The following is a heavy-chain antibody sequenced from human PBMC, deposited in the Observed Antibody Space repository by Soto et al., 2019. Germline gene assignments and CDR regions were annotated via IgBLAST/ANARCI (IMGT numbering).Heavy chain of an antibody. Sequence: PGGSLRLSCAASGFTFSSYGMHWVRQAPGKGLEWVAVISYDGSNKYYADSVRGRFTISRDNSKNTLYLQMNSLRAEDTAVYYCAKNLNSSWYGSDYWGQGTLVTVSS. CDR3: AKNLNSSWYGSDY. CDR1: GFTFSSYG. D-gene: IGHD6-13*01. J-gene: IGHJ4*02. CDR2: ISYDGSNK. V-gene: IGHV3-30*18.